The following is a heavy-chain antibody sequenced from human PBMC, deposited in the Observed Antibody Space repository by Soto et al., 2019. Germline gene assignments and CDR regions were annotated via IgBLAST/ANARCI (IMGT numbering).Heavy chain of an antibody. CDR1: GGTFSSYA. D-gene: IGHD3-3*01. J-gene: IGHJ4*02. CDR2: IIPIFGTA. V-gene: IGHV1-69*12. CDR3: XXVRVRFLAWLGAEG. Sequence: QVQLVQSGAEVKKPGSSVKVSCKASGGTFSSYAFSWVRQAPGQGLEWMGGIIPIFGTANYAQKFQGRVTITADESTSXXXXXXXXXXXXDTXXXXXXXVRVRFLAWLGAEGWGQGTLVTVSS.